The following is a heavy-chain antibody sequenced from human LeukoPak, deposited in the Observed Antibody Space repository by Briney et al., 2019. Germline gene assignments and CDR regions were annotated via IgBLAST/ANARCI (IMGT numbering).Heavy chain of an antibody. J-gene: IGHJ4*02. V-gene: IGHV4-4*07. CDR3: ARSPTRDYIFDY. CDR1: GGSISSYL. Sequence: SETLSLTCTVSGGSISSYLWTWIRQPAGEGLEWIGHIDASGSTNYNPSLKSRVSMSVDTSTNQFSLKLTSVTAADTAVYYCARSPTRDYIFDYWGQGTLVTVSS. D-gene: IGHD3-10*01. CDR2: IDASGST.